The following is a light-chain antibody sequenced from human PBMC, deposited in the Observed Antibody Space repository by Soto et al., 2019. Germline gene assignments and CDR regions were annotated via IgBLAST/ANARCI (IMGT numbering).Light chain of an antibody. Sequence: EIVLTQSPGTLSLSPGERATLSCRASQSVSSSFLAWYQQKPGQAPRLLIYDASSRATGIPDRFSGSGSGTDFTLTISRLEPEDFAVYYCQQYGSSPHTFGQGNKLEIK. CDR3: QQYGSSPHT. J-gene: IGKJ2*01. CDR1: QSVSSSF. V-gene: IGKV3-20*01. CDR2: DAS.